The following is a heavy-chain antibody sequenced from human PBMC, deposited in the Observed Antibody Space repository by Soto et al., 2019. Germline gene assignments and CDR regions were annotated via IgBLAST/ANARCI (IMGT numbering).Heavy chain of an antibody. D-gene: IGHD6-13*01. Sequence: SETLSLTCTVSGGSTSSSSYYWGWIRQPPGKGLEWIGSIYYSGSTYYNPSLKSRVTISVDTSKNQFSLKLSSVTAADTAVYYCARHMIAAASSYYFDYWGQGTLVTVSS. J-gene: IGHJ4*02. CDR1: GGSTSSSSYY. CDR2: IYYSGST. CDR3: ARHMIAAASSYYFDY. V-gene: IGHV4-39*01.